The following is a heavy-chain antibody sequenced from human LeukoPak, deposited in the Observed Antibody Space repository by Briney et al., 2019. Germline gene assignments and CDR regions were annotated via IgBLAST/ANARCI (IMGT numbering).Heavy chain of an antibody. V-gene: IGHV3-30*18. CDR3: AKDRETTSSGTFDY. CDR2: IAEDGSNE. Sequence: GGSLRLSCAASGFTFSSYGMHCVRQAPGKGREWVAFIAEDGSNEKYTDSVKGRFTISRDNSNNTLYLRMNSLRAEDTGVYYCAKDRETTSSGTFDYWGQGTLVTVSS. CDR1: GFTFSSYG. J-gene: IGHJ4*02. D-gene: IGHD1-1*01.